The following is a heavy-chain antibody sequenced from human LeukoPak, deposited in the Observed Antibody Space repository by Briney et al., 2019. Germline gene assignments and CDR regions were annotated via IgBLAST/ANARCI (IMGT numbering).Heavy chain of an antibody. Sequence: PGGSLRLSCAASGFTFSSYAMSWVRQAPGKGLEWVSAIIGSGGSTYYADSVKGRFTISRDNSKNTLYLQMNSLRAEDTAVYYCAKPPGYYDSGASLFDYWGQGTLVTVSS. CDR2: IIGSGGST. CDR3: AKPPGYYDSGASLFDY. V-gene: IGHV3-23*01. J-gene: IGHJ4*02. D-gene: IGHD3-22*01. CDR1: GFTFSSYA.